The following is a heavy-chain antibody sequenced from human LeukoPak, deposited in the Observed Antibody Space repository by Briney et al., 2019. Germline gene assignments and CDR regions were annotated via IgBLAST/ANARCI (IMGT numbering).Heavy chain of an antibody. CDR2: INPNSGGT. CDR3: ARYCSGVSCEALDY. CDR1: GGTFSSYA. J-gene: IGHJ4*02. D-gene: IGHD2-15*01. V-gene: IGHV1-2*06. Sequence: GASVKVSCKASGGTFSSYAISWVRQAPGQGLEWMGRINPNSGGTNYAQKFQGRVTMTRDTSISTAYMELSRLRSDDTAVYYCARYCSGVSCEALDYWGQGTLVTVSS.